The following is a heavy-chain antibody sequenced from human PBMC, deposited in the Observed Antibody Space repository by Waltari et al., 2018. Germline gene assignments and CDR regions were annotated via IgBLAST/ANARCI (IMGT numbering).Heavy chain of an antibody. Sequence: QVQLVQSGAEMKKRGASVKVSCAASGYTFTGYFIHWVRQAPGQGLEWMGRINPNSGGTNDGQKFQGRVTLTRDKSINTAYMDLGRLTSDDTGMDYCATWRENAFDVWGQGTMVTVST. V-gene: IGHV1-2*05. CDR3: ATWRENAFDV. D-gene: IGHD1-1*01. CDR2: INPNSGGT. CDR1: GYTFTGYF. J-gene: IGHJ3*01.